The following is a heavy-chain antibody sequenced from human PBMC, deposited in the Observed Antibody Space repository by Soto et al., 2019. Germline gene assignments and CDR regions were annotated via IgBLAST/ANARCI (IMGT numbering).Heavy chain of an antibody. V-gene: IGHV3-15*07. Sequence: EVQLVESGGDLVKPGESLRLSCAAAGLALGDAWMQWVRQAQGKGLEWVGRIKSKTDGGTTDYAAPVKGRFTISRDDSKNTMYLQMNSLKSEDTGVYYCTAHVSRAFDIWGHGTMVTVSS. CDR2: IKSKTDGGTT. CDR3: TAHVSRAFDI. CDR1: GLALGDAW. J-gene: IGHJ3*02.